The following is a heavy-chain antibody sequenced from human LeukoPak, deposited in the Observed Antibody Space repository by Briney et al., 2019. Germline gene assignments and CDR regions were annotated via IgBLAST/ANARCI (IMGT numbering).Heavy chain of an antibody. V-gene: IGHV5-51*01. CDR1: GYSFTSYW. CDR2: VYPGDSDT. CDR3: ARHSASSDSTDGFDV. Sequence: GESLKISCKGSGYSFTSYWIGWVRQMPGKGLEWMGIVYPGDSDTRYSPSFQGQVTISADKSINTAYLQWTSLKASDTAMYYCARHSASSDSTDGFDVWGQGTLVTVSS. J-gene: IGHJ3*01.